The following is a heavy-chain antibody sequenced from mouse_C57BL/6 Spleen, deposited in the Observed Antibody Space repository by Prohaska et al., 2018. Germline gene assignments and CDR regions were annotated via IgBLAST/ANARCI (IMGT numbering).Heavy chain of an antibody. Sequence: QVQLQQPGAELVKPGASVKMSCKASGYTFTSYWITWVKQRPGQGLEWIVVIYPGIGMINYNEKFKSKSTLTVDTSSSTAYMQLSSLTSEDSAVYYCERDDYYGGHYAMDYWCQGTSVTVS. CDR3: ERDDYYGGHYAMDY. V-gene: IGHV1-55*01. J-gene: IGHJ4*01. CDR1: GYTFTSYW. CDR2: IYPGIGMI. D-gene: IGHD1-1*01.